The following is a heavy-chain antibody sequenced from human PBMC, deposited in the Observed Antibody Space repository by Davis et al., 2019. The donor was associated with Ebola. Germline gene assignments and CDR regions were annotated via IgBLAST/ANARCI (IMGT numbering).Heavy chain of an antibody. J-gene: IGHJ4*02. CDR1: GFSVITNY. CDR3: ATTQWLREFDN. Sequence: PGGSLRLSCAISGFSVITNYMSWVRQAPGKGLEWVSVIYDHSTAYADSVRGRFIISRDKSNNTLYLEMNSLRVDDTAVYYCATTQWLREFDNWGQGTLVTVSS. D-gene: IGHD6-19*01. CDR2: IYDHST. V-gene: IGHV3-53*05.